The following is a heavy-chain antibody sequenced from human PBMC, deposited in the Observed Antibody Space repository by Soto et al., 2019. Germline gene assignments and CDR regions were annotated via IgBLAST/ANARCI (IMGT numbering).Heavy chain of an antibody. D-gene: IGHD6-19*01. CDR1: GVSIGSNYY. Sequence: QVLLQESGPGLVQPSGTLSLSCVVSGVSIGSNYYWGWVRQPPGKGLEWLGDISHIGSVNYNPSLKSLVTISRDKYQNQFSLKLNSVTAADTAVYYCARSFGWYVIDSLGQGTLVIVSS. J-gene: IGHJ4*02. V-gene: IGHV4-4*02. CDR3: ARSFGWYVIDS. CDR2: ISHIGSV.